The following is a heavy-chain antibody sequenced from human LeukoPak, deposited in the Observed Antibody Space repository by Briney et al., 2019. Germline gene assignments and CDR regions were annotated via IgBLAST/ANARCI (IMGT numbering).Heavy chain of an antibody. Sequence: GGSLRLSCAASGFTFSDYYMSWIRQAPGKGLEWASYISSSGSTIYYADSVKGRFTISRDNAKNSLYLQTNSLRAEDTAVYYCARIGYCSSTSCRNYYYYGMDVWGQGTTVTVSS. CDR1: GFTFSDYY. V-gene: IGHV3-11*01. CDR3: ARIGYCSSTSCRNYYYYGMDV. CDR2: ISSSGSTI. D-gene: IGHD2-2*01. J-gene: IGHJ6*02.